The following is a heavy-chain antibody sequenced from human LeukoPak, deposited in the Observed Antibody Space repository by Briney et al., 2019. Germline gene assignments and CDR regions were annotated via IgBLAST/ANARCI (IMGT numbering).Heavy chain of an antibody. V-gene: IGHV5-51*01. Sequence: GGSLKISCKGSGYTFTNYWIGWVRQMPGKGLEWLGIIYPGDSDTRYNPPFQGQVIISVDKSTSTAYLQWSSVRASDAAIYYCARRSSGYYYLDSWGQGTLVTVSS. J-gene: IGHJ4*02. D-gene: IGHD3-22*01. CDR2: IYPGDSDT. CDR1: GYTFTNYW. CDR3: ARRSSGYYYLDS.